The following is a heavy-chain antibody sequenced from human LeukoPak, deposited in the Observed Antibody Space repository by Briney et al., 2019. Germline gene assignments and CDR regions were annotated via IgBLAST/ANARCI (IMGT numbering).Heavy chain of an antibody. J-gene: IGHJ4*02. CDR2: INEDGSAK. CDR1: GFTFSSFW. Sequence: GGSLRLSCTVSGFTFSSFWVSWVRQAPGKGLEWVADINEDGSAKYYADSVEGRFSISRDNARNSLYLQMNSLRADDTAVYYCTGETYYFDYWGQGTLVTVSS. CDR3: TGETYYFDY. V-gene: IGHV3-7*01.